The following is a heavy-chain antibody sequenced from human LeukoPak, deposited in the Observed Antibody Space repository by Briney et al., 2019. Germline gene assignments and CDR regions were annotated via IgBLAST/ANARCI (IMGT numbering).Heavy chain of an antibody. J-gene: IGHJ3*02. CDR3: ASVSYDFWSGYYSVQNAFDI. CDR2: INHSGST. Sequence: PSETLSLTCAVYGGSFSGYYWSWIRQPPGKGLEWIGEINHSGSTNYNPSLKSRVTISVDTSKNQFSLKLSSVTAADTAVYYCASVSYDFWSGYYSVQNAFDIWGQGTMVTVSS. V-gene: IGHV4-34*01. D-gene: IGHD3-3*01. CDR1: GGSFSGYY.